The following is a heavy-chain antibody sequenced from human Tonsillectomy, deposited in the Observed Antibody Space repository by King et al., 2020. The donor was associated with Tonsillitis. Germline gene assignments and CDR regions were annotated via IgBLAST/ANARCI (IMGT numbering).Heavy chain of an antibody. CDR1: GGSISSDY. D-gene: IGHD1-26*01. Sequence: QLQESGPGLVKPSETLSLTCTVSGGSISSDYWSWIRQPAGKGLEWIGRVYTSGSTNYNPSLKGRVTMSVDTSKNQFSLKLSSVTAADTAVYYCARVNSGSYSWVNWFDPWGQGTLVTVSS. V-gene: IGHV4-4*07. CDR3: ARVNSGSYSWVNWFDP. J-gene: IGHJ5*02. CDR2: VYTSGST.